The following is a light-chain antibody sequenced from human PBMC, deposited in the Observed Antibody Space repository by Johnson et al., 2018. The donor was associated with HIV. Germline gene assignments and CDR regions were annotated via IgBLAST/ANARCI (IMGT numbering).Light chain of an antibody. J-gene: IGLJ1*01. V-gene: IGLV1-51*02. Sequence: LTQPPSVSAAPGQKVTISCSGSSSNIGNNYVSWYQQLPGTAPKLLIYENNKRPSGIPDRFSGSKSGTSATLGITGLQTGDEADYYCETWGTGLSAGGVFGTGTKVTVL. CDR2: ENN. CDR3: ETWGTGLSAGGV. CDR1: SSNIGNNY.